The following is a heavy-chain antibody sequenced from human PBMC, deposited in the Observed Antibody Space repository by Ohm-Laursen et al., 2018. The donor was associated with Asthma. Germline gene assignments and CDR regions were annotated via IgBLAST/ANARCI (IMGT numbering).Heavy chain of an antibody. V-gene: IGHV3-21*01. CDR1: GYTFRRYS. CDR2: ISTASTFI. CDR3: ARIGSEWELPGREYSLHH. Sequence: SLRLSFAASGYTFRRYSIHWVRQVPGKGLEWVASISTASTFIYYADSVWGRFTTSRDNAKNSVYLQMNSLRAEDTALYYCARIGSEWELPGREYSLHHWGQGTQVTVSS. D-gene: IGHD1-26*01. J-gene: IGHJ1*01.